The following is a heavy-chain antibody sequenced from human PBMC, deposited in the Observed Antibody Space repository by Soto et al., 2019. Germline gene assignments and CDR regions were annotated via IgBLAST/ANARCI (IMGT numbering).Heavy chain of an antibody. J-gene: IGHJ5*02. CDR3: ARYCSGGSCYFGAAPFDP. Sequence: ASVKVSCKASGYTFTSYGISWVRQAPGQGLEWIGWIVVGSGNTNYAQKFQERVTISRDNAKNSLYLQMNSLRAEDTAVYYCARYCSGGSCYFGAAPFDPWGQGTLVTVSS. CDR1: GYTFTSYG. D-gene: IGHD2-15*01. CDR2: IVVGSGNT. V-gene: IGHV1-18*01.